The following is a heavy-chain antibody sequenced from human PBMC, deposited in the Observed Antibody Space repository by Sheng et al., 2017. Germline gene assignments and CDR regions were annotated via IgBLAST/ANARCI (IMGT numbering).Heavy chain of an antibody. J-gene: IGHJ4*02. CDR2: ISATEIL. CDR1: GFTFFSSG. CDR3: AKVAPGGSGPVAAVDY. V-gene: IGHV3-23*04. D-gene: IGHD6-19*01. Sequence: EVQLVESGGGLVQPGGTLRLSCAASGFTFFSSGLAWVRQPRGKGLQWVSAISATEILYYAESVEGRCTISRDNSRNTLYLQINSLRVDDTAVYYCAKVAPGGSGPVAAVDYWGQGTLVTVSS.